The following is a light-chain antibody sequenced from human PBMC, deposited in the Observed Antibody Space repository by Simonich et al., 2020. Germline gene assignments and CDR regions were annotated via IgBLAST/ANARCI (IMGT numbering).Light chain of an antibody. CDR3: QQYYSTPPWT. V-gene: IGKV4-1*01. Sequence: DIVMTQSPDSLAVSLGERPTINCKSSKSVLYSSNNKNYLAWYQQKPGQPPKRLIYWAATRESGVPDRFSGSGSGTDFTLTISSLQAEDVAVYYCQQYYSTPPWTFGQGTKVEIK. CDR2: WAA. J-gene: IGKJ1*01. CDR1: KSVLYSSNNKNY.